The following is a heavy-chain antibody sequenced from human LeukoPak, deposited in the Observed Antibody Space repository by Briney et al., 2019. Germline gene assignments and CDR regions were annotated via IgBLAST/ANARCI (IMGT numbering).Heavy chain of an antibody. CDR1: GGTFSSYA. J-gene: IGHJ6*02. Sequence: GASVKVSCKASGGTFSSYAISWVRQAPGQGLEWMGRIIPILGIANYAQKFQGRVTITADKSTSTAYMELSSLRSEDTAVYYCARGSTSSMVRSKDYYYGMDVWGQGTTVTVSS. D-gene: IGHD3-10*01. CDR2: IIPILGIA. CDR3: ARGSTSSMVRSKDYYYGMDV. V-gene: IGHV1-69*04.